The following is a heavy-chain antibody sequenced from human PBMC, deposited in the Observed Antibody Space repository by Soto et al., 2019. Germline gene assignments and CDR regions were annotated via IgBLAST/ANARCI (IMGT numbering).Heavy chain of an antibody. V-gene: IGHV5-51*01. CDR3: ARHLVGSTRGNFDY. D-gene: IGHD2-2*01. Sequence: GESLKISCKTSGYSFTSYWIGWVRQMPGKGMEWMGNIYPYDSDTRYSPSFQGQVTISADTSITTAYLQWSGLKASDTAMYFCARHLVGSTRGNFDYWGQGTLVTVSS. J-gene: IGHJ4*01. CDR1: GYSFTSYW. CDR2: IYPYDSDT.